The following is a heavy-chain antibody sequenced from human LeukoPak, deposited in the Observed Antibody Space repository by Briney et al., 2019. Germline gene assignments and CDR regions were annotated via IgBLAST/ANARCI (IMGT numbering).Heavy chain of an antibody. Sequence: GGSLRLSCPVSGITLSNYGMSWVRKAPGKGLEWVAGIRGRGGRTNYADSVKGRFTISRDNPKNTLYLQMNSLRAEDTAVYFCAKRGVVIRVILVGFHKEAYYFDSWGQGALVTVSS. CDR2: IRGRGGRT. CDR1: GITLSNYG. D-gene: IGHD3-22*01. CDR3: AKRGVVIRVILVGFHKEAYYFDS. J-gene: IGHJ4*02. V-gene: IGHV3-23*01.